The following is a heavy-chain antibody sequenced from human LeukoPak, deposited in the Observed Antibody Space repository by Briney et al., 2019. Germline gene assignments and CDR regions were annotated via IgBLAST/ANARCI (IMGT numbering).Heavy chain of an antibody. J-gene: IGHJ4*02. V-gene: IGHV3-23*01. CDR2: ISGSGGST. CDR3: AKLLHYYDSSGYYHHFDY. D-gene: IGHD3-22*01. CDR1: GFTFSSYA. Sequence: GASQRLSCAASGFTFSSYAMSWVRQAPGKGLEWVSAISGSGGSTYYADSVKGRFTISRDNSKNTLYLQMNSLRAEDTAVYYCAKLLHYYDSSGYYHHFDYWGQGTLVTVSS.